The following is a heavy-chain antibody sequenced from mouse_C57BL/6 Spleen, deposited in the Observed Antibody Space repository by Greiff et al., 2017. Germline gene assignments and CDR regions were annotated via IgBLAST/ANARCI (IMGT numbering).Heavy chain of an antibody. CDR2: IYPRSGNT. Sequence: VQLQQSGAELARPGASVKLSCKASGYTFTSYGISWVKQRTGQGLEWIGEIYPRSGNTYYNEKFKGKATLTAEKTSSAEYMELRSLTSQNCAVYVCAREDDYGDWYFDVWGTGTTVTVSS. CDR1: GYTFTSYG. V-gene: IGHV1-81*01. J-gene: IGHJ1*03. D-gene: IGHD2-4*01. CDR3: AREDDYGDWYFDV.